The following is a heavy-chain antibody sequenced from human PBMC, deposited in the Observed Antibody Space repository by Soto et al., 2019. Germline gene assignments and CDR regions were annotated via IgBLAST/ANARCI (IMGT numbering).Heavy chain of an antibody. CDR2: IGAGYGT. D-gene: IGHD6-13*01. CDR1: GFTFGSYA. J-gene: IGHJ4*02. CDR3: ATPYSSRRVSPFDY. Sequence: EVQLLESGGGLVQPGGSLRLSCAASGFTFGSYAMSWVRQAPGKGLEWVSSIGAGYGTYYADSVKGRFPISREKSKNTLYLQKDSLRAQDTAIYYCATPYSSRRVSPFDYWGQGSLVTVSS. V-gene: IGHV3-23*01.